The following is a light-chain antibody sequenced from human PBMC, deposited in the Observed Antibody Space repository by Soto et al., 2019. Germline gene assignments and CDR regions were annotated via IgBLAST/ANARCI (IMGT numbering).Light chain of an antibody. CDR2: GAS. CDR1: QGIGTY. J-gene: IGKJ4*01. Sequence: DIQMTQSPSSLSASVGDRVTITCRASQGIGTYLAWYQQEPGKVPKLLLYGASTLQSGVPSRFSGSGAGTDFTLTISSLQTEDIGTYYCQKYDDDPPTFGGGTKVEIK. CDR3: QKYDDDPPT. V-gene: IGKV1-27*01.